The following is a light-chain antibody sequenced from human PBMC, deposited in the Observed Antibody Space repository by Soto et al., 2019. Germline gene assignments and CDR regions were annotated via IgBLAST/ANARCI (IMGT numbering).Light chain of an antibody. CDR1: QSVSSTY. V-gene: IGKV3D-7*01. Sequence: PGERVTLSYRASQSVSSTYLTWYQQKPGQAPRLLIYVASTRAAGIPARFSASGSGTDFTLTISDVQPEDFALYYCHQRQSWPRTFGQGTKVDIK. CDR3: HQRQSWPRT. J-gene: IGKJ1*01. CDR2: VAS.